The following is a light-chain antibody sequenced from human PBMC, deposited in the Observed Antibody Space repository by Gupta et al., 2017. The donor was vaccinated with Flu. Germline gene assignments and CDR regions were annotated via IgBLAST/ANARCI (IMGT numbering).Light chain of an antibody. CDR1: QSISSC. J-gene: IGKJ1*01. CDR3: QQDNSTPWA. Sequence: DIQMTQSPSTLSASVGDTVTITCRASQSISSCLAWYQQKPGKAPNLLIYKTSSLQSGVPSRFSGSGYGAEFTLTISSLQPDDFATYYCQQDNSTPWAFGQGTKVEIK. V-gene: IGKV1-5*03. CDR2: KTS.